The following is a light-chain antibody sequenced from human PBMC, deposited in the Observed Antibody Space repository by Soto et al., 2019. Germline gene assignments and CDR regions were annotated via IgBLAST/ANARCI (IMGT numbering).Light chain of an antibody. CDR1: ESVNSN. Sequence: ERVMTQSPATLSVSPGERATLSCRASESVNSNIAWYQQKPGQAPRLLIYGAFTRATGIPARFSGSGSGTEFTLNISSLQSEGSAVYYCQQYDNWPPWPFGQGTKVAIK. CDR3: QQYDNWPPWP. CDR2: GAF. J-gene: IGKJ1*01. V-gene: IGKV3-15*01.